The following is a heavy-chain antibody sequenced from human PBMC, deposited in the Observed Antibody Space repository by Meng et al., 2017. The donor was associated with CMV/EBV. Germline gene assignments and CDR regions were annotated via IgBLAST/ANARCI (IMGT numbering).Heavy chain of an antibody. J-gene: IGHJ6*02. CDR2: ISYDGSNK. D-gene: IGHD3-22*01. CDR1: GDA. V-gene: IGHV3-30-3*01. Sequence: GDAMHWVRQAPGKGLEWVAVISYDGSNKYYADSVKDRFTISRDNSKNTLYLQMNSLRAEDTAVYYCAREDSSGYYYLTGYYYGMDVWGQGTTVTVSS. CDR3: AREDSSGYYYLTGYYYGMDV.